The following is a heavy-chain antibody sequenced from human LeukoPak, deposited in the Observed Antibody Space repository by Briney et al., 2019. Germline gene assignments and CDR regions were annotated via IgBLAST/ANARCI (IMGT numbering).Heavy chain of an antibody. J-gene: IGHJ4*02. CDR1: GYSFTSYW. D-gene: IGHD3-10*01. CDR2: IYPGDSDT. V-gene: IGHV5-51*01. Sequence: GESLKISCKGSGYSFTSYWIGWVRQMPGKGLEWMGIIYPGDSDTRYSPSFQSQVTISADKSISTAYLQWSSLKASDTAMYYCARQEGYGSGSYTYYFDYWGQGALVTVSS. CDR3: ARQEGYGSGSYTYYFDY.